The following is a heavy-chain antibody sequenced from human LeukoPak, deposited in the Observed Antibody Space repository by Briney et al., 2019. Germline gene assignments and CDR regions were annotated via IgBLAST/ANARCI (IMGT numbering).Heavy chain of an antibody. V-gene: IGHV3-21*06. CDR2: IDSSGGYM. CDR3: LRGDRRDY. CDR1: GFTVSSNY. Sequence: GGSLRLSCAASGFTVSSNYMSWVRQAPGKGLEWVSSIDSSGGYMFYADSVKGRFIISRDNAKDSLYLQMNSLRVEDTAVYYCLRGDRRDYWGQGTLVIVSS. J-gene: IGHJ4*02.